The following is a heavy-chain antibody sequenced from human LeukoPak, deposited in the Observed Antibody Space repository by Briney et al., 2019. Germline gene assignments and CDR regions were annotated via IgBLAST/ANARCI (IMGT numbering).Heavy chain of an antibody. CDR1: GGSISSSSYY. CDR3: ARHPMRYCSSTSCFWNWFDP. D-gene: IGHD2-2*01. J-gene: IGHJ5*02. V-gene: IGHV4-39*01. CDR2: IDNSGST. Sequence: SETLSLTCTVSGGSISSSSYYWGWIRQSPGKGLEWIGSIDNSGSTYYNPSLKGRVTISEDTSKNQFSLKLSSVTAADTAVYYCARHPMRYCSSTSCFWNWFDPWGQGTLVTVSS.